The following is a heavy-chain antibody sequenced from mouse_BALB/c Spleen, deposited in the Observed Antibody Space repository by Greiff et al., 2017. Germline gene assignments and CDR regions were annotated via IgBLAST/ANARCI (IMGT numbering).Heavy chain of an antibody. Sequence: EVKLMESGGGLVQPGGSLRLSCATSGFTFTDYYMSWVRQPPGKALEWLGFIRNKANGYTTEYSASVKGRFTISRDNSQSILYLQMNTLRAEDSATYYCARDTGYGNYEVWGAGTTVTVSS. CDR2: IRNKANGYTT. J-gene: IGHJ1*01. CDR3: ARDTGYGNYEV. V-gene: IGHV7-3*02. D-gene: IGHD2-1*01. CDR1: GFTFTDYY.